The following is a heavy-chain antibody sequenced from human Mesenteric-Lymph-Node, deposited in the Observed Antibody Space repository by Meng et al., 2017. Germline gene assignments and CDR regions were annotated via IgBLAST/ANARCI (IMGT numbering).Heavy chain of an antibody. CDR3: ARQELLLGPFDY. CDR1: GYYFTGYW. D-gene: IGHD2-2*01. J-gene: IGHJ4*02. Sequence: GESLKISCQTSGYYFTGYWIGWVRQVPGKGLEWMGIIYPDDSDTRYRPSFQGQVTISADKSIYTAYLQWSSLKASDTAMYYCARQELLLGPFDYWGQGTLVTVSS. CDR2: IYPDDSDT. V-gene: IGHV5-51*01.